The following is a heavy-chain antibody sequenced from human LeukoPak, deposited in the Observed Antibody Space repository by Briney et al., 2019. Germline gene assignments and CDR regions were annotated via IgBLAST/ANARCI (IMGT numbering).Heavy chain of an antibody. D-gene: IGHD1-26*01. CDR1: GGSISSNNYY. Sequence: SETLSLTCTVSGGSISSNNYYWGWIRQPPGKGLEWIGDIHYTGTTKYNPSVKSRVTISIDTSKNQFSLELSSVTATDTAVYFCATNRVGTYDRPFDIWGQGTMVTVSS. J-gene: IGHJ3*02. V-gene: IGHV4-39*01. CDR3: ATNRVGTYDRPFDI. CDR2: IHYTGTT.